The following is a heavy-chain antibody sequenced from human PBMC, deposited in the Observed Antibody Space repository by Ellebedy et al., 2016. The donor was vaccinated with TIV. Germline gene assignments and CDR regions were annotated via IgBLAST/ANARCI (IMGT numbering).Heavy chain of an antibody. Sequence: PGGSLRLSCAASGFTFSSYWMSWVRQAPGKGLEWVSAISGSGGSTYYADSVKGRFTISSDNSKNTLYLQMNSLRAEDTAVYYCARVPGWELLPIDYWGQGTLVTVSS. D-gene: IGHD1-26*01. CDR3: ARVPGWELLPIDY. V-gene: IGHV3-23*01. J-gene: IGHJ4*02. CDR1: GFTFSSYW. CDR2: ISGSGGST.